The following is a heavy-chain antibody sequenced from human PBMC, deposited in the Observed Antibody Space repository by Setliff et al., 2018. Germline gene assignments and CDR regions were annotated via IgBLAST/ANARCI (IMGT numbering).Heavy chain of an antibody. D-gene: IGHD7-27*01. V-gene: IGHV4-38-2*01. J-gene: IGHJ4*02. Sequence: LSLTCAVSGYSISSGYNWGWIRQPPGKGLEWIASIYYRGSTSYNSSLKSRVSISVDTSKNQFSLNLSSVTAADTAVYYCATLTGDRGVDYWGQGRLVTVSS. CDR1: GYSISSGYN. CDR2: IYYRGST. CDR3: ATLTGDRGVDY.